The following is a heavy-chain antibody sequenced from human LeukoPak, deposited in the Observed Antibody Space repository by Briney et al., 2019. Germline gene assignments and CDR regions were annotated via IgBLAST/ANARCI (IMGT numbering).Heavy chain of an antibody. J-gene: IGHJ4*02. CDR1: GYTFTGYY. CDR2: INPNSGGT. D-gene: IGHD2-2*01. V-gene: IGHV1-2*02. Sequence: ASVKVSCKASGYTFTGYYMHWVRQAPGQGLEWMGWINPNSGGTNYAQKFQGRVTMARDTSISTAYMELSRLRSDDTAVYYCARRYCSSTSCYHYFDYWGQGTLVTVSS. CDR3: ARRYCSSTSCYHYFDY.